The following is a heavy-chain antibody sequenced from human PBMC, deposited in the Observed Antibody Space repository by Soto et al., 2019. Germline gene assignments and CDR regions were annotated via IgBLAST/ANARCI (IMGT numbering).Heavy chain of an antibody. Sequence: EVQLVESGGGLVQPGGSLRLSCAVSGFTFGSYWMNWVRLIPGKGLEWVAYIKPDGSATYYVDSVKGRFTISRDNAKNPRYLEMNSLRVEDTSVYYCARAGYCGPGCYYYFDYWGQGTLVTVSS. CDR1: GFTFGSYW. J-gene: IGHJ4*02. CDR2: IKPDGSAT. D-gene: IGHD2-21*02. CDR3: ARAGYCGPGCYYYFDY. V-gene: IGHV3-7*01.